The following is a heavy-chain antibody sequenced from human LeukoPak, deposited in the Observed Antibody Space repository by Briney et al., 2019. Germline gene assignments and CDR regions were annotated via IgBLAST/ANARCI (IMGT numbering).Heavy chain of an antibody. Sequence: KGLEXXXIIYPGDCDTRYSPSFQGQVTISADKSISTAYLQWSSLKASDTAMYYCARKYSSGWSGYYYGMDVWGQGTTVTVSS. D-gene: IGHD6-19*01. CDR2: IYPGDCDT. CDR3: ARKYSSGWSGYYYGMDV. J-gene: IGHJ6*02. V-gene: IGHV5-51*01.